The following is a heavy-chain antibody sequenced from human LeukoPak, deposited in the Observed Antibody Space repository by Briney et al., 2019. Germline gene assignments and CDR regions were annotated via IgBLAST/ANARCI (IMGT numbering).Heavy chain of an antibody. CDR2: INHSGST. J-gene: IGHJ4*02. CDR1: GGSFSGYY. Sequence: PSETLSLTCAVYGGSFSGYYWSWIRQPPGKGLEWIGEINHSGSTNYNPSLKSRVTISVDTSKNQFSQKLSSVTAADTAVYYCARRLSYFDYWGQGTLVTVSS. CDR3: ARRLSYFDY. V-gene: IGHV4-34*01.